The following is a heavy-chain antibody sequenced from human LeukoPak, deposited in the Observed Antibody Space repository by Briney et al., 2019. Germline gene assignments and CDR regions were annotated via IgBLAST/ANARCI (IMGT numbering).Heavy chain of an antibody. CDR3: ATGRDCYSY. Sequence: ASVKVSCKASGYTFTTYYIHWVRQAPGQGLEWMGIINPSDSGTSYTQNFQGRVTMTRDTSTTTVYMELSSLRSEDTAVYYCATGRDCYSYWGQGTLVTVSS. V-gene: IGHV1-46*01. J-gene: IGHJ4*02. CDR2: INPSDSGT. CDR1: GYTFTTYY. D-gene: IGHD2-21*02.